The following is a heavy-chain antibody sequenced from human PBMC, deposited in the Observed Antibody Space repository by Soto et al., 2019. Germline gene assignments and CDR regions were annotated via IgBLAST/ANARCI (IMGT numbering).Heavy chain of an antibody. CDR1: GYTFTSYA. CDR3: ASGRYSSSTSYDY. V-gene: IGHV1-3*01. CDR2: INPVSGST. D-gene: IGHD6-13*01. J-gene: IGHJ4*02. Sequence: QVHLVQSGAEVKKPGASVRISCKASGYTFTSYAMHWVRQAPGQRLEWMGWINPVSGSTKYSQNFQGRVTITRDTSATTAYLDLYGLRSQDTAVYYCASGRYSSSTSYDYWGQGTLVTVSS.